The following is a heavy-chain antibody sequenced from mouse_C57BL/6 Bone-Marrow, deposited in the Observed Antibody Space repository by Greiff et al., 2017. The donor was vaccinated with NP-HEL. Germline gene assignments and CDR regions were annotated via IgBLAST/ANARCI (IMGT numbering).Heavy chain of an antibody. CDR3: ANYGSRDWYFDV. V-gene: IGHV1-19*01. CDR1: GYTFTDYY. D-gene: IGHD1-1*01. Sequence: VQLQQSGPVLVKPGASVKMSCKASGYTFTDYYMNWVKQSHGKSLEWIGVINPYNGGTSYNQKFKGKATLTVDKSSSTAYMELNSLTSEDSAVYYCANYGSRDWYFDVWGTGTTVTVSS. CDR2: INPYNGGT. J-gene: IGHJ1*03.